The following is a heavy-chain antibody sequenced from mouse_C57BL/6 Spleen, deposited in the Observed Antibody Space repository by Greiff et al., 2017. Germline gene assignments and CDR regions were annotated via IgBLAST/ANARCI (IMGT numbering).Heavy chain of an antibody. CDR1: GYTFTSYW. Sequence: QVQLQQPEAELVRPGSSVKLSCKASGYTFTSYWMDWVKQRPGQGLEWIGNIYPSDSETHYNQKFKDKATLTVDKSSSTAYMQLSSLTSEDSAVYYCARIYYGNYGFAYWGQGTLVTVSA. V-gene: IGHV1-61*01. D-gene: IGHD2-1*01. J-gene: IGHJ3*01. CDR2: IYPSDSET. CDR3: ARIYYGNYGFAY.